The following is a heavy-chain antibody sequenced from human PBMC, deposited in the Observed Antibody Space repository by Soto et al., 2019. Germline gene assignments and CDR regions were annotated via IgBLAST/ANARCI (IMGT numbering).Heavy chain of an antibody. V-gene: IGHV4-59*01. CDR2: IHYSGDT. J-gene: IGHJ6*02. D-gene: IGHD2-21*02. CDR1: GGSISTYY. Sequence: PSETLSLTCTVSGGSISTYYWNWIRQPPGKGLEWIGYIHYSGDTYYNPSLKSRVIISLDTSKNQFSLRLGSVTAADTAVYYCARQVTIGTSYYYPMDVWGQGTTVTVSS. CDR3: ARQVTIGTSYYYPMDV.